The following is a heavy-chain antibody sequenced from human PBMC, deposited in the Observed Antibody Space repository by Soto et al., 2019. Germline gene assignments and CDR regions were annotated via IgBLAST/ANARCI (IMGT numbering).Heavy chain of an antibody. J-gene: IGHJ4*02. CDR3: AKLPYGSGPYYFDS. CDR1: GFTFRSYA. Sequence: GGSLRLSCAASGFTFRSYAMSWVRQTPGKGLEWVSAIGAGGGGTYYADSVKGRFTISRDNSKNTLYLQMNSLRAEDTAVYYCAKLPYGSGPYYFDSWGQGTLVTV. V-gene: IGHV3-23*01. D-gene: IGHD3-10*01. CDR2: IGAGGGGT.